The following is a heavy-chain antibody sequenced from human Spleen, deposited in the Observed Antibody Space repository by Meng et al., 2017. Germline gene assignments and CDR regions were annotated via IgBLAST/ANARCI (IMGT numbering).Heavy chain of an antibody. Sequence: QVQLVQSGAGVKKPGSSVKVSCKASGGTFSSYAISWVRQAPGQGLEWMGGIIPIFGTANYAQKFQGRVTITSDTSASTAYMEVSSLRSEDTAVYYCAREGSSSSLDYWGQGTLVTVSS. CDR3: AREGSSSSLDY. D-gene: IGHD6-13*01. CDR1: GGTFSSYA. CDR2: IIPIFGTA. V-gene: IGHV1-69*06. J-gene: IGHJ4*02.